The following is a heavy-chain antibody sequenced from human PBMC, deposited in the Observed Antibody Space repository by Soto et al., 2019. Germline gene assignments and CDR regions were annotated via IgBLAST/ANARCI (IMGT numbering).Heavy chain of an antibody. V-gene: IGHV3-23*01. Sequence: EVQLLESGGGLVQPGGSLRLFCAASGFTFSNYAMTWVRQAPGKGLEWVSTITSGGDTYFGDTVKGRFSISRDISTSTMYLQMDSLRAEDTAVYSCATTDKFSSKSSGWANRFDSWGQGTLVTVSS. CDR1: GFTFSNYA. CDR3: ATTDKFSSKSSGWANRFDS. CDR2: ITSGGDT. J-gene: IGHJ4*02. D-gene: IGHD6-19*01.